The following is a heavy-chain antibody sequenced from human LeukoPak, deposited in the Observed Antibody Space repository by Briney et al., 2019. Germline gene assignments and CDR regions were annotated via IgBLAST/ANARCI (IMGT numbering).Heavy chain of an antibody. CDR3: AKRKDFNGYYVDS. Sequence: PGGSLRLSCAASGFTFSSFGMSWVRQSPETGLEWVSVSGGSGGATHYAESVKGRFTISRDNSKNTLYLEMSRLRADDTAVYYCAKRKDFNGYYVDSWGQGTLVTVSS. CDR2: SGGSGGAT. V-gene: IGHV3-23*01. CDR1: GFTFSSFG. J-gene: IGHJ4*02. D-gene: IGHD3-3*01.